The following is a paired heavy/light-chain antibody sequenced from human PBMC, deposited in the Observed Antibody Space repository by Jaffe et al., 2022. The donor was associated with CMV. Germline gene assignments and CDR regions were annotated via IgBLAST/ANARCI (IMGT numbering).Light chain of an antibody. CDR2: KVS. CDR3: MQGTGWPYT. Sequence: DVVMTQSPLSLPVTLGQSASVSCRSSQSLVHSDGNTYLSWFHQRPGQSPRRLLYKVSDRDSGVPDRFSGSASGTDFTLKISRVEAEDVGVYYCMQGTGWPYTFGPGTKLEI. CDR1: QSLVHSDGNTY. J-gene: IGKJ2*01. V-gene: IGKV2-30*02.
Heavy chain of an antibody. CDR2: INKDGSAQ. Sequence: EVQLVESGGGLVQPGGSLRLSCAASGFTFSRYWMSWVRQAPGKGLEWVANINKDGSAQSYVDSMQGRFTVSRDNDKNSLYLQMNSLRVEDTAVYYCARNGGYTLDHWGQGTPVTVSS. J-gene: IGHJ4*02. V-gene: IGHV3-7*01. CDR1: GFTFSRYW. D-gene: IGHD1-1*01. CDR3: ARNGGYTLDH.